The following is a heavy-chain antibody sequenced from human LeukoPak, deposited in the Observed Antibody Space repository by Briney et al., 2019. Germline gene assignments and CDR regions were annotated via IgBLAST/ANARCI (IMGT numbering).Heavy chain of an antibody. CDR3: ARLNGGTASDY. J-gene: IGHJ4*02. CDR2: ISRSSSYI. Sequence: GGALRLSCAASGVTFSSYSMSWVRQAPGKGLEWVSSISRSSSYIYYAHSVKGPFTISRDNAKKSLYLQMKSVRAEDTAVYFFARLNGGTASDYWGQGTLVSVPS. CDR1: GVTFSSYS. D-gene: IGHD2-21*02. V-gene: IGHV3-21*01.